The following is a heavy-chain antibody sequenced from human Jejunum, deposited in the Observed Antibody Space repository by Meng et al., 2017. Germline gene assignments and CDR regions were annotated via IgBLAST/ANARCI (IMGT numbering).Heavy chain of an antibody. CDR3: SYSIYSFDY. J-gene: IGHJ4*02. CDR2: IXHRGSI. V-gene: IGHV4-34*01. D-gene: IGHD5/OR15-5a*01. CDR1: GGSFSPYF. Sequence: QVQVQQWGAGLLKPSETLSLTFAFYGGSFSPYFWTWFRQPPGKGLEWIGEIXHRGSIHYNPSLGSRVTISADTSKGQVSLNLTSVTAADTAVFYCSYSIYSFDYWGQGSLVTVSS.